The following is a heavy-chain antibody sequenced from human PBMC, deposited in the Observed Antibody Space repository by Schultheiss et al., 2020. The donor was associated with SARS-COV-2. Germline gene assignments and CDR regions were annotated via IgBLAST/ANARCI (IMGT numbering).Heavy chain of an antibody. CDR1: GGSVSSGSYF. Sequence: SQTLSLTCTVSGGSVSSGSYFWSWIRQPPGKGLEWIGYIYSSGSTYYNPSLKSRVTISVDTSKNQFSLKLSSVTAADTAVYYCARGRVVVVPAAISSGMDVWGQGTTVTVSS. CDR3: ARGRVVVVPAAISSGMDV. D-gene: IGHD2-2*02. V-gene: IGHV4-61*01. J-gene: IGHJ6*02. CDR2: IYSSGST.